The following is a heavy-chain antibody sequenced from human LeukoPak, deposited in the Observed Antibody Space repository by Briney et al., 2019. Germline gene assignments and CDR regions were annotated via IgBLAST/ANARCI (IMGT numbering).Heavy chain of an antibody. J-gene: IGHJ3*01. CDR2: IYTSGST. D-gene: IGHD6-19*01. Sequence: SSETLSLTCTVSGGSISSYYWSWIRQPAGKGLEWIGRIYTSGSTNYNPSLKSRVTISVDTSKTQFSLKLTSVTAADTAVYYCARHITVSYDAFDLWGRGTMVTVSS. V-gene: IGHV4-4*07. CDR1: GGSISSYY. CDR3: ARHITVSYDAFDL.